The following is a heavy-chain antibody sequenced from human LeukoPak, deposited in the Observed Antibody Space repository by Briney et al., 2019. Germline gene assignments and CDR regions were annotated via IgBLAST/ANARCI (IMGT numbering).Heavy chain of an antibody. Sequence: ASVKVSWKASGYTFTSYGISWVRQAPGQGLEWMGWISIYNGNTDYAQKLRGRVTMTTDTSTSTASLELRGLRSDDTAVYYCARITYDFWSGYYMPDDPWGQGTLVTVSS. J-gene: IGHJ5*02. CDR1: GYTFTSYG. D-gene: IGHD3-3*01. CDR2: ISIYNGNT. CDR3: ARITYDFWSGYYMPDDP. V-gene: IGHV1-18*01.